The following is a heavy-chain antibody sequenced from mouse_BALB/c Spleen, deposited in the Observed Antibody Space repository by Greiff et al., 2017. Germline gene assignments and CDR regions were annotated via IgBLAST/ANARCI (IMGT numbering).Heavy chain of an antibody. CDR3: NARGLFAY. Sequence: EVKLMESGAELVRSGASVKLSCTASGFNIKDYYMHWVKQRPEQGLEWIGWIDPENGDTEYAPKFQGKATMTADTSSNTAYLQLSSLTSEDTAVYYCNARGLFAYWGQGTLVTVSA. J-gene: IGHJ3*01. V-gene: IGHV14-4*02. CDR2: IDPENGDT. CDR1: GFNIKDYY.